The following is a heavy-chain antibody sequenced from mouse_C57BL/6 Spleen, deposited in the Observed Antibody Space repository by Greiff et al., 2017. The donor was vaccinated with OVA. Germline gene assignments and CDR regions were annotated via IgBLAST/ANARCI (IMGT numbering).Heavy chain of an antibody. CDR1: GFTFSSYA. CDR2: ISSGGDYI. J-gene: IGHJ1*03. V-gene: IGHV5-9-1*02. Sequence: EVKVVESGEGLVKPGGSLKLSCAASGFTFSSYAMSWVRQTPEKRLEWVAYISSGGDYIYYADTVKGRFTISRDNARNTLYLQMSSLKSEDTAMYYCTRDRHVYFDVWGTGTTVTVSS. CDR3: TRDRHVYFDV.